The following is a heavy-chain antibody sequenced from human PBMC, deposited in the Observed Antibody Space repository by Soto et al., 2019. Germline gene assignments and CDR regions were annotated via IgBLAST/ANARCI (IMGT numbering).Heavy chain of an antibody. J-gene: IGHJ6*02. CDR1: GYTFTSYY. Sequence: VASVKVSCKASGYTFTSYYMHWVRQAPGQGLEWMGIINPSGGSTSYAQKFQGRVTMTRDTSTSTVYMELSSLRSEDTAVYYCARDEYDFCSGYVPTYYYLLAVWSQGTTVTVSS. D-gene: IGHD3-3*01. CDR2: INPSGGST. CDR3: ARDEYDFCSGYVPTYYYLLAV. V-gene: IGHV1-46*01.